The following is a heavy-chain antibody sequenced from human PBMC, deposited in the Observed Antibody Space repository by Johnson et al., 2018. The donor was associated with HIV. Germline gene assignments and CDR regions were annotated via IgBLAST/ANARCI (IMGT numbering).Heavy chain of an antibody. D-gene: IGHD1-26*01. CDR1: GFTFSSYA. J-gene: IGHJ3*02. CDR3: ARGGAAGDAFDI. V-gene: IGHV3-30-3*01. CDR2: ISYDGSNK. Sequence: QVQLVESGGGVVQPGRSLRLSCAASGFTFSSYAMHWVRQAPGKGLEWVAVISYDGSNKYYADSVKGRFTISRDNSKNTLYLQMNSLRAEDTAVYYCARGGAAGDAFDIWGQGTMVTGSS.